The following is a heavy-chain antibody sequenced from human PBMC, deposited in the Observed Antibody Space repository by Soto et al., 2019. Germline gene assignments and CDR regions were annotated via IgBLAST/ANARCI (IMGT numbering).Heavy chain of an antibody. J-gene: IGHJ4*02. CDR2: IKSKTYGGTT. Sequence: PGGSLRLSCAASGFSFSDAWMSWVRQAPGKGLEWVGRIKSKTYGGTTDYAAPVKGRFTMSRDDSKNTLYLQMNSLKTEDSAVYDWVPTAGYGGQGTLVTASS. D-gene: IGHD5-12*01. CDR3: VPTAGY. V-gene: IGHV3-15*01. CDR1: GFSFSDAW.